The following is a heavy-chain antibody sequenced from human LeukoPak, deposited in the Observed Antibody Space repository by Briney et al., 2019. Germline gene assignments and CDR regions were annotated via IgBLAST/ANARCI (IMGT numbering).Heavy chain of an antibody. J-gene: IGHJ4*02. Sequence: PGRSLRLSCEASGFTFDDYDIHWVRRAPGKGLEWVAGISWNSGRRDYADSVKGRFTISRDNAKNSLYLQITSLRAEDTALYYCAKDQYYYDSSGSDYWGQGTLVTVSS. V-gene: IGHV3-9*01. D-gene: IGHD3-22*01. CDR3: AKDQYYYDSSGSDY. CDR2: ISWNSGRR. CDR1: GFTFDDYD.